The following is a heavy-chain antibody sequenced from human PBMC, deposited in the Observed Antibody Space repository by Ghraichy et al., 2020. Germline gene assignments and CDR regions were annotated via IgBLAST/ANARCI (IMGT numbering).Heavy chain of an antibody. J-gene: IGHJ4*02. CDR1: GFTFSSYA. D-gene: IGHD6-19*01. CDR3: VKDRGSSGWFSDY. CDR2: INNNGGTT. Sequence: GGSLRLSCSASGFTFSSYAMHWVRQAPGKGLEYVSAINNNGGTTYYADSVKGRFTISRDNSKNKLYLQMSSLGAEDTAVYYCVKDRGSSGWFSDYWGQGTLVT. V-gene: IGHV3-64D*06.